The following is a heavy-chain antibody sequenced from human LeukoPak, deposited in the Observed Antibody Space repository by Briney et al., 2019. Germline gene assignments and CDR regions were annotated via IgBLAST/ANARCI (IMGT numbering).Heavy chain of an antibody. CDR2: ISGSGGST. D-gene: IGHD6-19*01. Sequence: PGGSLRLSCAASGFTFSSYAMSWVRQAPGKGLEWVSAISGSGGSTYYADSVKGRFTISRDNSKNTLYLQMNSLRAEDTAVYYCAKSWEFGIAVPPGAFDIWGQGTMVTVSS. J-gene: IGHJ3*02. V-gene: IGHV3-23*01. CDR1: GFTFSSYA. CDR3: AKSWEFGIAVPPGAFDI.